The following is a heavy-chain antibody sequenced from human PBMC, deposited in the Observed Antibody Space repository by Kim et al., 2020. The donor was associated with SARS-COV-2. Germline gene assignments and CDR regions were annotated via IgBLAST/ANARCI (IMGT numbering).Heavy chain of an antibody. D-gene: IGHD3-3*01. J-gene: IGHJ4*02. Sequence: SETLSLTCSVSGGFVGTSSDFWAWIRQSPGTGLEWIGYIYHTGSTKYNPSLESRLTISIEASKKEFSLKLKSVTAADTAFYYCARGAGRNYDHWRGFGHWGQGILVTVSS. CDR3: ARGAGRNYDHWRGFGH. V-gene: IGHV4-61*01. CDR2: IYHTGST. CDR1: GGFVGTSSDF.